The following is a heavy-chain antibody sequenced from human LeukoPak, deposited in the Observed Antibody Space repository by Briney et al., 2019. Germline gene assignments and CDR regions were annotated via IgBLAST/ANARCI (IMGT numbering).Heavy chain of an antibody. Sequence: ASETLSLTCTVSGGSLSNYYWTWIRQTPGKGREWIGYIYSGGTANYNFSLKSRVSISQDTSKNQFSLTMNSVTAADTAIYYGARESVVVGSSYYLDYWGHGTLVTVSS. D-gene: IGHD2-15*01. J-gene: IGHJ4*01. V-gene: IGHV4-59*01. CDR3: ARESVVVGSSYYLDY. CDR1: GGSLSNYY. CDR2: IYSGGTA.